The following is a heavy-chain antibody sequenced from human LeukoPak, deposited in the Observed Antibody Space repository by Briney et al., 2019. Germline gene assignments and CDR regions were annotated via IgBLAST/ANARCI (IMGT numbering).Heavy chain of an antibody. Sequence: GGSLRLSCAASGFTFSSYEMNWVRQAPGKGLEWVSAISGSGGSTYYADSVKGRFTISRDNSKNTLYLQMNSLRAEDTAVYYCAKSPFTVTTFFDYWGQGTLVTVSS. CDR2: ISGSGGST. J-gene: IGHJ4*02. D-gene: IGHD4-17*01. V-gene: IGHV3-23*01. CDR3: AKSPFTVTTFFDY. CDR1: GFTFSSYE.